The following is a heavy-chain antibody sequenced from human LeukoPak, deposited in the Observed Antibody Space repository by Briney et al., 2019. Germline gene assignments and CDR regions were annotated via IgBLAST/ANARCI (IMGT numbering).Heavy chain of an antibody. D-gene: IGHD6-25*01. V-gene: IGHV1-18*01. Sequence: GASVKVSCKASDYIFTSYGINWVRQAPGQGLDWMGWVSGYDGKTQYAQKFQGRVTVTIDTSTRTAYMEMRSLRSDDTAVYFCTRAGRTSTGVFDYWGQGTVVTVSS. CDR1: DYIFTSYG. CDR2: VSGYDGKT. J-gene: IGHJ4*02. CDR3: TRAGRTSTGVFDY.